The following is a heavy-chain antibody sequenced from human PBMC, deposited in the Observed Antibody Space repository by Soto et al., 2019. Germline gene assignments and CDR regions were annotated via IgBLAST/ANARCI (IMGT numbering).Heavy chain of an antibody. CDR2: IYAGGST. D-gene: IGHD6-19*01. V-gene: IGHV3-66*01. CDR1: GFTVRSNY. Sequence: GGSLRLSCVASGFTVRSNYMSWVRQAPGKGLEWVSIIYAGGSTYYPDSVKGRFTISRDNSKNTLYLQMNSLRAEDTAVYYCARGRWLPLLDFWGQGTLVTVSS. CDR3: ARGRWLPLLDF. J-gene: IGHJ4*02.